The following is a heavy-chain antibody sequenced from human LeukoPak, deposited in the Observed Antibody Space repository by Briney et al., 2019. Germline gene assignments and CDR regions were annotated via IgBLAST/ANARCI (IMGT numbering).Heavy chain of an antibody. CDR2: INPSVGST. CDR3: AKGYCTGASCYVLDP. D-gene: IGHD2-15*01. V-gene: IGHV1-46*01. CDR1: GYDFTTNY. J-gene: IGHJ5*02. Sequence: GASVKVSCKASGYDFTTNYIHWVRQAPGQGLEWMGTINPSVGSTTYGQRFQGRVTMTRDTSTTTVYMDLSSLTSEDTAIYYCAKGYCTGASCYVLDPWGQGTLVTVSS.